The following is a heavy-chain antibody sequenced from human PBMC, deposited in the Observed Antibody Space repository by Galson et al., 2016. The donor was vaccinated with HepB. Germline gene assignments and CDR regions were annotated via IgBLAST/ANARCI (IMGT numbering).Heavy chain of an antibody. Sequence: SLRLSCAGSGYTFSAYAMTWVRQAPGKGLEWVSIISASAGTTYYADSVKGRFTISRDNSKNTLYLQMNSLMSEDTGVYYCWGDDYWGQGTLVTVSS. J-gene: IGHJ4*02. CDR1: GYTFSAYA. D-gene: IGHD2-21*02. V-gene: IGHV3-23*01. CDR2: ISASAGTT. CDR3: WGDDY.